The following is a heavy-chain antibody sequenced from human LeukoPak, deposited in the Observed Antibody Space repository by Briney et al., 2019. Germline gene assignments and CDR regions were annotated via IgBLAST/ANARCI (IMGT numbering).Heavy chain of an antibody. CDR2: ISYDGSNK. CDR1: GFTFSSYA. D-gene: IGHD3-16*01. Sequence: GGSLRLSCAASGFTFSSYAMSWVRQAPGKGLEWVAVISYDGSNKYYADSVKGRFTISRDNSKNTLYLQMNSLRAEDTAVYYCAKDRGGFLRLCDYWGQGTLVTVSS. CDR3: AKDRGGFLRLCDY. J-gene: IGHJ4*02. V-gene: IGHV3-30*18.